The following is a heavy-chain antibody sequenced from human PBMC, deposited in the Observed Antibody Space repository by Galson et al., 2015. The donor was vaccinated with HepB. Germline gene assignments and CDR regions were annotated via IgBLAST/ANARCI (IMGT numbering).Heavy chain of an antibody. J-gene: IGHJ5*02. D-gene: IGHD2-2*01. Sequence: SVKVSCKASGYTFTNYGITWVRQAPGQGLEWMGWINVYNGDTNYAQKLQGRLTMTTDTSTSTAYMELGSLRSDDTAVYYCARDRVYCSRTSCYDYWFDPWGQGTLVTVSS. CDR2: INVYNGDT. CDR3: ARDRVYCSRTSCYDYWFDP. V-gene: IGHV1-18*01. CDR1: GYTFTNYG.